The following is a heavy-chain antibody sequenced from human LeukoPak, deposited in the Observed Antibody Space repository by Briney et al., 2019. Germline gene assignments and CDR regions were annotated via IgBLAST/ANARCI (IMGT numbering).Heavy chain of an antibody. J-gene: IGHJ4*02. CDR1: GYTFTTYT. V-gene: IGHV1-18*04. Sequence: ASVKVSCKASGYTFTTYTISWVRQAPGQGLEWTGWISVYNGNTNTALKFRGRVTMTADRSTSTAYMELRSLTSDDTAVYYCARWDRVDIAATNDDYWGQGTLVTVSS. D-gene: IGHD5-12*01. CDR3: ARWDRVDIAATNDDY. CDR2: ISVYNGNT.